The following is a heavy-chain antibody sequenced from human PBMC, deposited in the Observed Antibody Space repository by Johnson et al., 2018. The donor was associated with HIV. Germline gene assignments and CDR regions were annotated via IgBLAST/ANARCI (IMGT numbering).Heavy chain of an antibody. CDR1: GFTFSSYP. J-gene: IGHJ3*02. V-gene: IGHV3-30*04. D-gene: IGHD5-18*01. Sequence: QMQLVESGGGVVQPGRSLRLSCAASGFTFSSYPMHWVRQAPGKGLEWVAIISYDGGSKYYADSVKGRFTVSRDNSKNTLYLQINSLRPEDTAVYYCARLPSGYSRDDLDIWGQGTVVTVSS. CDR2: ISYDGGSK. CDR3: ARLPSGYSRDDLDI.